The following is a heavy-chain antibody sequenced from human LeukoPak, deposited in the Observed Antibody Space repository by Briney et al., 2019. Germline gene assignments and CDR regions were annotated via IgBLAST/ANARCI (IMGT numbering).Heavy chain of an antibody. CDR2: IYYSGST. CDR1: GGSISSYY. D-gene: IGHD3-22*01. J-gene: IGHJ4*02. Sequence: SETLSLTCTVSGGSISSYYWSWIRQPPGKGLEWIGYIYYSGSTNYNPSLKSRVAISVDTSKNQFSLKLSSVTAADTAVYYCARHDPPYYYDSSGYWNPFDYWGQGTLVTVSS. CDR3: ARHDPPYYYDSSGYWNPFDY. V-gene: IGHV4-59*08.